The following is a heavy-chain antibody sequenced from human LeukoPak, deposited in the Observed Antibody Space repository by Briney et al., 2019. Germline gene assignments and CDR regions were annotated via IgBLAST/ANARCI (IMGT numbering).Heavy chain of an antibody. CDR2: IYYSGST. J-gene: IGHJ4*02. CDR3: ARLDVGYGDYVFDY. V-gene: IGHV4-59*01. Sequence: SETLSLTCTVSGGSISSYYWSWIRQPPGKGLEWIGYIYYSGSTNYNPSLKSRVTISVDTSKNQFSLKLSSVTAADTAVYYCARLDVGYGDYVFDYWGQGTLVTVSS. CDR1: GGSISSYY. D-gene: IGHD4-17*01.